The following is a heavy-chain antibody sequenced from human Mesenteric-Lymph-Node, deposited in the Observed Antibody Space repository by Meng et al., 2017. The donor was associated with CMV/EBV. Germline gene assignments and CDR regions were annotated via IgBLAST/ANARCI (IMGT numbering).Heavy chain of an antibody. V-gene: IGHV4-39*07. CDR2: IYYSGST. D-gene: IGHD1-1*01. CDR1: GGSISSSSYY. Sequence: SETLSLTCTVSGGSISSSSYYWGWIRQPPGKGLEWIGSIYYSGSTYYNPSLKGRVTISVDTSKNQFSLKLSSVTAADTAVYYCVKGDGPMENWFDPWGQGTLVTVSS. J-gene: IGHJ5*02. CDR3: VKGDGPMENWFDP.